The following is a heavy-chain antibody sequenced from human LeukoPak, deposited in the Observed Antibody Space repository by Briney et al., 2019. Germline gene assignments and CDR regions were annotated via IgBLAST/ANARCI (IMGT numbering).Heavy chain of an antibody. CDR1: GGSFSGYY. J-gene: IGHJ4*02. V-gene: IGHV4-34*01. CDR3: ARARGNNFFDC. D-gene: IGHD4-23*01. Sequence: SETLSLTCAVYGGSFSGYYWSWIRQPPGKGLEWIGEINHSGSTNYNPSLKSRVTISVDTSKNQFSLKLSSVTAADTAVYYCARARGNNFFDCWGQGTLVTVSS. CDR2: INHSGST.